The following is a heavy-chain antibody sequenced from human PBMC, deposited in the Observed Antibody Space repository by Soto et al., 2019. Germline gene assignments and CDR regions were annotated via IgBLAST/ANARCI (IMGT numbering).Heavy chain of an antibody. CDR2: IYYTGNT. Sequence: PSETLSLTCTVSGGSMTSYYWSWIRQPPGKGLKWIGFIYYTGNTKYNASLKSRVTISVDTSKNLFSLKLKSVTAADTAVYYCARRIIALEIFDYWGQGTVVTVS. D-gene: IGHD3-10*01. CDR3: ARRIIALEIFDY. CDR1: GGSMTSYY. J-gene: IGHJ4*02. V-gene: IGHV4-59*08.